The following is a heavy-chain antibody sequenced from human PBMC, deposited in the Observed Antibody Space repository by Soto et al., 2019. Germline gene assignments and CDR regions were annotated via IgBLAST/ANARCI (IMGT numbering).Heavy chain of an antibody. Sequence: QVQLVQSGAEVKKPGASVKVSCKASGYTFTGYYMHWVRQAPGQGHEWMGWINPNSGGTNYAQKFQGRVTMTRDTSISTAYMERSRLRSDDTAVYYCARDSTIFGVVIIPGSFPYWGQGTLVTVSS. J-gene: IGHJ4*02. CDR3: ARDSTIFGVVIIPGSFPY. CDR1: GYTFTGYY. V-gene: IGHV1-2*02. D-gene: IGHD3-3*01. CDR2: INPNSGGT.